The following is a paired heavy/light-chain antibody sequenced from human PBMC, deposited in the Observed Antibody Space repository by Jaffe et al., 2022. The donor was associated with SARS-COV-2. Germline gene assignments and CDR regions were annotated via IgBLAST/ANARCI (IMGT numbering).Heavy chain of an antibody. CDR1: GFTFSTYS. CDR2: ISSSGSYI. V-gene: IGHV3-21*01. J-gene: IGHJ6*02. D-gene: IGHD5-12*01. CDR3: ARGSKRWLQLSDYYYEMDV. Sequence: EVQLVESGGGLVKPGGSLRLSCAASGFTFSTYSMNWVRQAPGKGLEWVSSISSSGSYIYYADSMKGRFTISRDNPKNSLYLQMNSLRAEDTAVYYCARGSKRWLQLSDYYYEMDVWGQGTTVTVSS.
Light chain of an antibody. J-gene: IGLJ3*02. CDR3: GTWDSSLSARV. Sequence: QSVLTQPPSVSAAPGQKVTIFCSGSSSNIENNYVSWYQQLPGTAPKLLIYDNNKRPSGIPDRFSGSKSGTSATLGITGLQTGDEADYYCGTWDSSLSARVFGGGTKLTVL. V-gene: IGLV1-51*01. CDR2: DNN. CDR1: SSNIENNY.